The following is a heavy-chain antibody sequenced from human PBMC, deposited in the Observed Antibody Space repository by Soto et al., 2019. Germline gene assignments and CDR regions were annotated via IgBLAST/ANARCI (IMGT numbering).Heavy chain of an antibody. D-gene: IGHD3-22*01. CDR3: ARPPRYYYDSSGQSAWFDP. CDR1: GGTFSSYA. J-gene: IGHJ5*02. CDR2: IIPIFGTA. Sequence: QVQLVQSGAEVKKPGSSVKVSCKASGGTFSSYAISWVRQAPGQGLEWMGGIIPIFGTANYAQKFQGRVTITADEXXSXASXELSSLRSEDTAVYYCARPPRYYYDSSGQSAWFDPWGQGTLVTVSS. V-gene: IGHV1-69*12.